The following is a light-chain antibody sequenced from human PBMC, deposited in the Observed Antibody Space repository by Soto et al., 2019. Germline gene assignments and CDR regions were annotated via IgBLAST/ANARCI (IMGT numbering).Light chain of an antibody. J-gene: IGKJ4*01. CDR3: QQVKRSPLT. Sequence: DIQLPQSPSFLSASVGDRVSITCRASEDISSYLAWYQRKPGRAPKVLIYGASTLQSGVPSSFSGSGSGTEFTLTISSLQPEDFASYYCQQVKRSPLTFGGGTKV. CDR2: GAS. V-gene: IGKV1-9*01. CDR1: EDISSY.